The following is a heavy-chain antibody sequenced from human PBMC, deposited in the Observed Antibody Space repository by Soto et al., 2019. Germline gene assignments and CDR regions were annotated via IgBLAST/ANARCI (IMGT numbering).Heavy chain of an antibody. Sequence: ASVKVSCKASGYTFTGYYMHWVRQAPGQGLEWMGWINPNSGGTNYAQKFQGWVTMTRDTSISTAYMELSSLRSEDTAVYTCARSLMNPAMVTFYYFDYWGQGTLVTVSS. CDR3: ARSLMNPAMVTFYYFDY. J-gene: IGHJ4*02. CDR2: INPNSGGT. V-gene: IGHV1-2*04. D-gene: IGHD5-18*01. CDR1: GYTFTGYY.